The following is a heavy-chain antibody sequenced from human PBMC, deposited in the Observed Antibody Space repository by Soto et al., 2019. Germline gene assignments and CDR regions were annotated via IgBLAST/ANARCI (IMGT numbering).Heavy chain of an antibody. V-gene: IGHV1-69*13. Sequence: GASVKVSCKASGGTFSSYAISWVRQAPGQGLEWMGGIIPIFGTANYAQKLQGRVTITADESTSTAYMELSSLRSEDTAVYYCARSGYDFGTYYYYGMDVWGQGTTVTVSS. CDR1: GGTFSSYA. J-gene: IGHJ6*02. D-gene: IGHD5-12*01. CDR2: IIPIFGTA. CDR3: ARSGYDFGTYYYYGMDV.